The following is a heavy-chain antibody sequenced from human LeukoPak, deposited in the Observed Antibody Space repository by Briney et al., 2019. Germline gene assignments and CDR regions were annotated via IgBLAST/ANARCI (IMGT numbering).Heavy chain of an antibody. CDR3: ASQLSIGVVISYDY. CDR1: GYTFTSYG. V-gene: IGHV1-69*04. J-gene: IGHJ4*02. D-gene: IGHD3-3*01. Sequence: GASVKVSCKASGYTFTSYGISWVRQAPGQGLEWMGRIIPILGIANYAQKFQGRVTITADKSTSTAYMELSSLRSEYTAVYYCASQLSIGVVISYDYWGQGTLVTVSS. CDR2: IIPILGIA.